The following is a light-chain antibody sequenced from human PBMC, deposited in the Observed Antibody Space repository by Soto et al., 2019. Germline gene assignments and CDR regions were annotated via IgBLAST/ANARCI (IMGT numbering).Light chain of an antibody. Sequence: DIPMTQSPSSLSASVGDRVTITCQASQDMSNYLNWYQQKPGKAPKLLIYDASNLETGVPSRFSGNGSGTDFTFTISSLQPEDIATYYCQQYDNLPLTFGGGTKVEIK. CDR3: QQYDNLPLT. J-gene: IGKJ4*01. CDR2: DAS. CDR1: QDMSNY. V-gene: IGKV1-33*01.